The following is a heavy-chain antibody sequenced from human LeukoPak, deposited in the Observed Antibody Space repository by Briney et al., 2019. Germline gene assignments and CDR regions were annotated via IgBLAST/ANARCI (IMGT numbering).Heavy chain of an antibody. CDR3: ARSYYDILGAFDY. CDR2: IIPIFGTA. V-gene: IGHV1-69*01. CDR1: GGTFSSYA. D-gene: IGHD3-9*01. Sequence: SVKVSCKASGGTFSSYAISWVRQAPGQGLEWMGGIIPIFGTANYAQKFQGRVTITADESTSTAYMELSSLRSEDTAVYYCARSYYDILGAFDYWGQGTLVTVSA. J-gene: IGHJ4*02.